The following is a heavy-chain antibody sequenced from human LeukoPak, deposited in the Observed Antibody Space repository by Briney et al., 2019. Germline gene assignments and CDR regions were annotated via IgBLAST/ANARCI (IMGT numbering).Heavy chain of an antibody. CDR1: GFTFSSYS. Sequence: GGSLRLSCAASGFTFSSYSMNWVRQAPGKGLEWVSSISSSSSYIYYADSVKGRFTISRDNARNSLYLQMNSLRAEDTAVYYCAKLGKYGSGSYGAFDIWGQGTMVTVSS. D-gene: IGHD3-10*01. CDR3: AKLGKYGSGSYGAFDI. J-gene: IGHJ3*02. CDR2: ISSSSSYI. V-gene: IGHV3-21*01.